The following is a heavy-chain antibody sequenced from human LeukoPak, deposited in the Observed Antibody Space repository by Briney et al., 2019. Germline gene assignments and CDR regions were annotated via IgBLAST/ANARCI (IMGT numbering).Heavy chain of an antibody. CDR3: ARGHPGSTVY. Sequence: SETLSLTCAVYGGSFSGYYWSWIRQPPGKGLEWIGEINHSGSTNYNPSLKSRVTISVDTSKNQFSLKLSSVTAADTAVYYCARGHPGSTVYWGQGTLVIVSS. V-gene: IGHV4-34*01. CDR2: INHSGST. J-gene: IGHJ4*02. D-gene: IGHD6-13*01. CDR1: GGSFSGYY.